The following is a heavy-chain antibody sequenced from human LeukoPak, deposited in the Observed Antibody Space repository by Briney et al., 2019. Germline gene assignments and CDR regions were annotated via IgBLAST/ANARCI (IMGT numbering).Heavy chain of an antibody. CDR2: IYYSGSA. CDR1: GASISSYS. D-gene: IGHD6-19*01. J-gene: IGHJ4*02. V-gene: IGHV4-59*08. Sequence: SETLSLTCTVSGASISSYSWSWIREPPGKGLEWIAYIYYSGSATYNPSLKSRVTISVDTSKNQVSLKVTSVTAADTAVYYCARHVELGVAGTGALDYWGQGILVTVSS. CDR3: ARHVELGVAGTGALDY.